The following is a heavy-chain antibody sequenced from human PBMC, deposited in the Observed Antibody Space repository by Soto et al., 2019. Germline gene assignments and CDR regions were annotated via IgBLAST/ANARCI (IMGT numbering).Heavy chain of an antibody. D-gene: IGHD3-3*01. CDR1: GGSFSGYY. V-gene: IGHV4-34*01. CDR2: INHSGST. CDR3: ARGGGRYYDFWSGYYKGLDFDY. J-gene: IGHJ4*02. Sequence: PSETLSLTCAVYGGSFSGYYWSWIRQPPGKGLEWIGEINHSGSTNYNPSLKSRVTISVDTSKNQFSLKLSSVTAADTAVYYCARGGGRYYDFWSGYYKGLDFDYWGQGTLVTI.